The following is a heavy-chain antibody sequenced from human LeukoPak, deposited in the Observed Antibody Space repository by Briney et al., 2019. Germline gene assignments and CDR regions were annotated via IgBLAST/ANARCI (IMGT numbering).Heavy chain of an antibody. V-gene: IGHV3-53*01. CDR2: IFSNGDT. J-gene: IGHJ4*02. CDR1: EFTASRNY. CDR3: TRDQMNY. Sequence: GGSLRLSCTASEFTASRNYMLWVRQAPGKGLEWVSLIFSNGDTHYADSVKGRFTISRDTSKNTVSLQMNSLRVEDTAMYYCTRDQMNYWGQGTLVTVSS. D-gene: IGHD5-24*01.